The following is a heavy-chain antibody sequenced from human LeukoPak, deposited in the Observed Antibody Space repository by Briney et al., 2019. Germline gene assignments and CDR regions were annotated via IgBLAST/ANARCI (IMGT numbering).Heavy chain of an antibody. CDR2: ISSSGSTI. CDR3: ARDRDGYNYYFDY. D-gene: IGHD5-24*01. Sequence: GGSLRLSCAASGFTFSDYYMSWIRQAPGKGLEWVSYISSSGSTIYYADSVKGRFTISRDNAKNSLYLQMNSLRAEDAAVYYCARDRDGYNYYFDYRGQGTLVTVSS. J-gene: IGHJ4*02. V-gene: IGHV3-11*01. CDR1: GFTFSDYY.